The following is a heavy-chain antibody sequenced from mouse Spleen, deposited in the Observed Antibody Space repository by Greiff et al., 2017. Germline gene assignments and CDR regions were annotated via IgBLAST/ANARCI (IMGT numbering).Heavy chain of an antibody. J-gene: IGHJ2*01. CDR1: GFTFSSYA. V-gene: IGHV5-9*04. CDR2: ISSGGGNT. CDR3: ARIITTATSYYFDY. Sequence: EVKLVESGGGLVKLGGSLKLSCAASGFTFSSYAMSWVRQTPEKRLEWVATISSGGGNTYYPDSVKGRFTISRDNAKNTLYLQMSSLKSEDTAMYYCARIITTATSYYFDYWGQGTTLTVSS. D-gene: IGHD1-2*01.